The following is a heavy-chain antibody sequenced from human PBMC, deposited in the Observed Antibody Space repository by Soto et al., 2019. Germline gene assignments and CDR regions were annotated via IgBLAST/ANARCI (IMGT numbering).Heavy chain of an antibody. Sequence: QMQLQESGPRLVKPSQTLSLTCTVSGGSIRSGGHYWTWIRQHPGQGLEWIGYIYYSGRTYYSPSLQSRLTISVDTSQNQFSLRLTSVTAADTAVYYCVVGLEDVVGGQLDYWGQGALVTVSS. D-gene: IGHD2-15*01. J-gene: IGHJ4*02. CDR1: GGSIRSGGHY. V-gene: IGHV4-31*03. CDR3: VVGLEDVVGGQLDY. CDR2: IYYSGRT.